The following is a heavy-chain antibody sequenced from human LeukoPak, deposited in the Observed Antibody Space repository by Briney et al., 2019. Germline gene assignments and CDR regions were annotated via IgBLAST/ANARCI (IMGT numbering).Heavy chain of an antibody. D-gene: IGHD5-18*01. Sequence: GGSLRLSCAASGFTFSSYAMSWVRQAPGKGLEWVSAISGSGASTYYADSVKGRFTISRDNSKNTLYLQMNSLRAEDTAVYYCAKERGTAMVRSYYMDVWGKGTTVTVSS. CDR3: AKERGTAMVRSYYMDV. V-gene: IGHV3-23*01. CDR2: ISGSGAST. J-gene: IGHJ6*03. CDR1: GFTFSSYA.